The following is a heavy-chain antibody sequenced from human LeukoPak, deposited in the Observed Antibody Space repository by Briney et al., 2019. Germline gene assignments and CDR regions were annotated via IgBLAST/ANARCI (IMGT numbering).Heavy chain of an antibody. CDR3: ASSYYDILTGPTELNY. J-gene: IGHJ4*01. Sequence: TGGSLRLSCAASGFPFSNYVMHWVRQAPGKGLEWVALIWHDGTHKYYADSVKGRFTVSRDNSKNTLFLQMNRLRVEDTAVYYCASSYYDILTGPTELNYWGQGTLVIVSS. CDR2: IWHDGTHK. V-gene: IGHV3-33*01. CDR1: GFPFSNYV. D-gene: IGHD3-9*01.